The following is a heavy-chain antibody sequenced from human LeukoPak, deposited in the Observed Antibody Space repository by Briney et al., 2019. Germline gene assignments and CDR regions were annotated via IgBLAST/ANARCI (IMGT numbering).Heavy chain of an antibody. V-gene: IGHV1-2*02. J-gene: IGHJ4*02. Sequence: ASVKVSCKASGYTFTGYYMHWVRQAPGLGLEWMGWINPNSGGTNYAQKFQGRVTMTRDTSISTAYMELSRLRSDDTAVYYCARVSSSGSGTYRDYWGQGTLVTVSS. CDR1: GYTFTGYY. CDR3: ARVSSSGSGTYRDY. D-gene: IGHD3-10*01. CDR2: INPNSGGT.